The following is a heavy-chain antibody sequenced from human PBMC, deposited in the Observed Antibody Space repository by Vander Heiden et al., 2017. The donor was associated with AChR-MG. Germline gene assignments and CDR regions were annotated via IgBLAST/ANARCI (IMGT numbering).Heavy chain of an antibody. V-gene: IGHV4-34*01. D-gene: IGHD6-6*01. CDR2: INHSGSA. J-gene: IGHJ3*01. Sequence: QVQLQQWGAGLLKPSETLSLTCSYHGESFSFYYWSWIRQPPGRGLEWIGEINHSGSANYNPSLESRVTISVDKSKNQFSLKLNSVTAADTAMYYCAREDSSSSGSGAFDVWGQGTLVTVS. CDR1: GESFSFYY. CDR3: AREDSSSSGSGAFDV.